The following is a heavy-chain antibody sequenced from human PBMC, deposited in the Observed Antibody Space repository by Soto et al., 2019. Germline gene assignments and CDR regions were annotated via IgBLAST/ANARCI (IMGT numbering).Heavy chain of an antibody. CDR1: GFTFTRYW. CDR2: INQDGSEK. D-gene: IGHD1-1*01. V-gene: IGHV3-7*01. CDR3: AREWK. J-gene: IGHJ4*02. Sequence: PGGSLRLSCAASGFTFTRYWMSWVRQAPGKGLEWVAAINQDGSEKSYVDSARGRFTISRDNAKNSLHLQMNSLTAEDTAVYYCAREWKWGQGP.